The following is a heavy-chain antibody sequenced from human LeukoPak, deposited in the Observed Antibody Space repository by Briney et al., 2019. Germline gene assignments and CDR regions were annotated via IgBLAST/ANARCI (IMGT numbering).Heavy chain of an antibody. D-gene: IGHD4-17*01. V-gene: IGHV3-21*06. Sequence: GGSLRLSGAASGFTFSTYSMNWVRQAPGKGLEWVSSISSTSAYIYYADSLKGRFTISRDNAKNSLYLQMNRLRAEDTAVYYCARPTGIFYYGMDVWGQGTTVTVSS. J-gene: IGHJ6*02. CDR1: GFTFSTYS. CDR3: ARPTGIFYYGMDV. CDR2: ISSTSAYI.